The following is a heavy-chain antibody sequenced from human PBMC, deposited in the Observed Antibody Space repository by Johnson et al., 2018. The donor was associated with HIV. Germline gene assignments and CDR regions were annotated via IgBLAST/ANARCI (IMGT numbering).Heavy chain of an antibody. D-gene: IGHD6-6*01. CDR3: ASGVTARAAFDI. Sequence: MQLVESGGGLVQPGGSLRLSCAASGFSSRSYDMHWVRQRTGKGLEWVSGIGTAGDTYYPASVKGRFTISRVNAKNSLYLQMNSLRAGDTAVYYCASGVTARAAFDIWGQGTMVTVSS. CDR2: IGTAGDT. CDR1: GFSSRSYD. J-gene: IGHJ3*02. V-gene: IGHV3-13*01.